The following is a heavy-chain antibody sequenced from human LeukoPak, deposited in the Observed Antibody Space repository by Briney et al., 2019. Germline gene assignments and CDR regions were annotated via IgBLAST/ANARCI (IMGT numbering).Heavy chain of an antibody. CDR3: AREDGDLYDTSGGYYSFPFDY. CDR2: ISSSSSTI. D-gene: IGHD3-22*01. V-gene: IGHV3-48*04. Sequence: GGSLRLPCAASGFTFSSYSMNWVRQSPGKGLEWVSYISSSSSTIYYADSVKGRFTVSRDNAKNSLYLQMHSLRSEDTAVYYCAREDGDLYDTSGGYYSFPFDYWGQGTLVTVSS. J-gene: IGHJ4*02. CDR1: GFTFSSYS.